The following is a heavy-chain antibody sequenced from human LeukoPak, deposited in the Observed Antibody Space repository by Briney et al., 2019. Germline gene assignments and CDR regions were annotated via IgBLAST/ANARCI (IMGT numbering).Heavy chain of an antibody. CDR3: ARVHHERLRLDV. J-gene: IGHJ6*02. CDR2: IYYSEST. CDR1: GGSINSGDYF. D-gene: IGHD2-21*02. Sequence: SETLSLICTVSGGSINSGDYFWSWIRQHPGKRLEWIGYIYYSESTHYNPSLKTRITISVDTSKNEFSLKLSSVTAADTAVYYCARVHHERLRLDVWGQGTTVTVSS. V-gene: IGHV4-31*03.